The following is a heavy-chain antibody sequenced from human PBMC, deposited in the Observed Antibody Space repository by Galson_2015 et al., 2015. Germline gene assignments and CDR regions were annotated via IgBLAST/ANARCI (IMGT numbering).Heavy chain of an antibody. CDR1: GFTFTSSA. D-gene: IGHD5-18*01. CDR3: ASEKYSYGRTYYYFYMDV. CDR2: IAVGRGNK. Sequence: SVKVSCKASGFTFTSSAVQWVRQARGNRLEWIGRIAVGRGNKYYAQKFQERVTITRDMSTSTADMELSSLRAEGTAVYYCASEKYSYGRTYYYFYMDVWGKGTTVTVSS. V-gene: IGHV1-58*01. J-gene: IGHJ6*03.